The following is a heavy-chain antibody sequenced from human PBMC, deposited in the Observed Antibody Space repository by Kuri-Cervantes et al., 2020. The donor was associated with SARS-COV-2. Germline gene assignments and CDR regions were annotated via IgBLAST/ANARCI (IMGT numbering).Heavy chain of an antibody. D-gene: IGHD4-23*01. Sequence: GESLKISCAASGFTLSDYDIHWVRQAPGKGLDWVALIWYDGSNKYYGDSVKGRFTISRDNSKNTLYLQMNGLRAEDTAVYYCAKERLKRSLTYGWEVTREYYYGMDVWGQGTTVTVSS. V-gene: IGHV3-33*06. CDR2: IWYDGSNK. J-gene: IGHJ6*02. CDR1: GFTLSDYD. CDR3: AKERLKRSLTYGWEVTREYYYGMDV.